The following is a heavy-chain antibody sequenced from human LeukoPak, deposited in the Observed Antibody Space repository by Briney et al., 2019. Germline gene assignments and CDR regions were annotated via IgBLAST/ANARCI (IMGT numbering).Heavy chain of an antibody. CDR2: INSDGSST. CDR3: ARLERDSSAPHRL. CDR1: GFTFSSYW. D-gene: IGHD3-22*01. V-gene: IGHV3-74*01. Sequence: GGSLRLSCAASGFTFSSYWMHWVRQAPGKGLVWVSRINSDGSSTSYADSVKGRFTISRDNAKNTLYLQMNSLRAEDTAVYYCARLERDSSAPHRLWGQGTLVTVSS. J-gene: IGHJ4*02.